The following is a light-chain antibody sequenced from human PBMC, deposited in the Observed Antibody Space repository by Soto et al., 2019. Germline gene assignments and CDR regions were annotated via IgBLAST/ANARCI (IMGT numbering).Light chain of an antibody. J-gene: IGLJ1*01. Sequence: QSALTQPPSVSGAPGQTVSISCSGSSSNLGAPYDVNWFRQLPGTVPRLLIYGNNNRPSGVPDRFSGSKSGTSASLAITGLQAEDEADYYCQSYDSSLSGYVFGTGTKVT. CDR1: SSNLGAPYD. V-gene: IGLV1-40*01. CDR2: GNN. CDR3: QSYDSSLSGYV.